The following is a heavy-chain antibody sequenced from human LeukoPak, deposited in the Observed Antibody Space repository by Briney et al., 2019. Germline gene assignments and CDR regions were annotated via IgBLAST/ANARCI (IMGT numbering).Heavy chain of an antibody. CDR2: IYYSGST. D-gene: IGHD5-18*01. J-gene: IGHJ4*02. CDR1: GGSISSYY. Sequence: SETLSLTCTVSGGSISSYYWSWIRQPPGKGLEWIGYIYYSGSTNYNPSLKSRVTISVDTSKNQFSLKLSSVTAADTAVYYCARHMGLGYSYGYPYFDYWGQGTLVAVSS. CDR3: ARHMGLGYSYGYPYFDY. V-gene: IGHV4-59*08.